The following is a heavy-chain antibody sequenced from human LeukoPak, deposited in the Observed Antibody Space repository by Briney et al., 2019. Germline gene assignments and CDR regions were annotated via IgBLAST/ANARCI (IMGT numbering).Heavy chain of an antibody. J-gene: IGHJ4*02. D-gene: IGHD3-16*01. CDR1: GYTFTGYY. CDR3: ARDYDYVWGSPYYFDY. CDR2: INPNSGGT. V-gene: IGHV1-2*02. Sequence: GASVKVSCKASGYTFTGYYIHWVRQAPGQGLEWMGWINPNSGGTNYAQKFHGRVTMTRDTSISTAYMELSRLRSDDTAVYYCARDYDYVWGSPYYFDYWGQGTLVTVSS.